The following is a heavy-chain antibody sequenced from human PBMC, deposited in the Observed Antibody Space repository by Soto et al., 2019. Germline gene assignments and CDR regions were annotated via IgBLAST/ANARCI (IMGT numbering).Heavy chain of an antibody. J-gene: IGHJ4*02. Sequence: PSETLSLTCTVSNYSISSGYYWGWIRQSPGEGLEWIVGMHHSGTTYYNPSLKSRVTISIDTSKNQFSLKLTSVTSADTAVYFCARVAFGPIDYWGQGTLVTVSS. V-gene: IGHV4-38-2*02. CDR2: MHHSGTT. D-gene: IGHD3-16*01. CDR3: ARVAFGPIDY. CDR1: NYSISSGYY.